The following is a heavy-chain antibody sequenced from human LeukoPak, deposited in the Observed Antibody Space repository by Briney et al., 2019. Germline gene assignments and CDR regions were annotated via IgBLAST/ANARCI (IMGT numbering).Heavy chain of an antibody. J-gene: IGHJ6*02. D-gene: IGHD1-26*01. V-gene: IGHV3-21*01. CDR3: ARDLWELLPHYYYYGMDV. CDR1: GFTFSSYA. CDR2: ISSSSSYI. Sequence: GGSLRLSCAASGFTFSSYAMSWVRQAPGKGLEWVSSISSSSSYIYYADSVKGRFTISRDNAKNSLYLQMNSLRAEDTAVYYCARDLWELLPHYYYYGMDVWGQGTTVTVSS.